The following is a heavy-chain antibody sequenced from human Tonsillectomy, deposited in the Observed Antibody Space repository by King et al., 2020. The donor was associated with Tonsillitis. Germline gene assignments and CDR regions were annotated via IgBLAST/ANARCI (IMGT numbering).Heavy chain of an antibody. J-gene: IGHJ2*01. CDR2: IDDSGDSA. Sequence: VQLVQSGGGLVQPGGSLRLSCAASGFTFSNYAMNWVRQAPVKGLEWVSTIDDSGDSAFYADSVKGRFTISRDNYKNTLYLQMNILRPEDTAVYYCAKAEVDTAMVRNWYFDLWGRGTLVTVSS. CDR1: GFTFSNYA. V-gene: IGHV3-23*04. D-gene: IGHD5-18*01. CDR3: AKAEVDTAMVRNWYFDL.